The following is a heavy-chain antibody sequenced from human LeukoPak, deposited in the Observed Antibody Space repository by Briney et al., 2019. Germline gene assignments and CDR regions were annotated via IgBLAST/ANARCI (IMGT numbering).Heavy chain of an antibody. CDR1: TGSISSGSYY. CDR2: IYTSGST. V-gene: IGHV4-61*02. J-gene: IGHJ3*02. CDR3: ARDPTTGTTSSYDALDI. D-gene: IGHD1-7*01. Sequence: TLSLTCSVSTGSISSGSYYWNWIRQPAGKGLEWIGRIYTSGSTNYNPSLKSRVTISLDTSKNQFSLGLSSVTAADTAMYHCARDPTTGTTSSYDALDIWGQGTMVTVSS.